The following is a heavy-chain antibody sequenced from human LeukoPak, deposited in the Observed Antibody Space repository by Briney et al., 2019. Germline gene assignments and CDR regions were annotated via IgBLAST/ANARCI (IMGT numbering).Heavy chain of an antibody. J-gene: IGHJ5*02. CDR2: INPSGGST. D-gene: IGHD5/OR15-5a*01. Sequence: ASVKVSCKASGYTFTSYYMHWVRQAPGQGLEWMGIINPSGGSTRYAQKFQGRVTMTRDTSTSTVYMELSSLRSEDTGVYYGARGSPVYRGWFDHWGQGTLVTVSS. V-gene: IGHV1-46*01. CDR3: ARGSPVYRGWFDH. CDR1: GYTFTSYY.